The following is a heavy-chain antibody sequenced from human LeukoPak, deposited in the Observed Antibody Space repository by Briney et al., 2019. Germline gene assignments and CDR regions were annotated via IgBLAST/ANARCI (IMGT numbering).Heavy chain of an antibody. D-gene: IGHD2-21*02. J-gene: IGHJ4*02. CDR3: IDGDCCSYDY. CDR2: IYSSGNT. Sequence: PSETLSLTCTVSGGSISPYYWSWIRQSAGKGLEWIGRIYSSGNTYYNPSLKSRVAMSLDTSKNQISLRLSSVTAADTTVYFCIDGDCCSYDYRGQGALVTVSS. V-gene: IGHV4-4*07. CDR1: GGSISPYY.